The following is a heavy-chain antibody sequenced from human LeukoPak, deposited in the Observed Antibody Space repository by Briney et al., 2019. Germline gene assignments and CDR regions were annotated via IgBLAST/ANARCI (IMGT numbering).Heavy chain of an antibody. Sequence: GGSLRLSCAASGFTFSNYGMSWVRQAPGKGLEWVSAISGSGGSTYYADSVKGRFTISRDNSKNTLYLQMNSLRAEDTAVYYCAKLSYYYDSSGYSDYWGQGTLVTVSS. D-gene: IGHD3-22*01. V-gene: IGHV3-23*01. CDR3: AKLSYYYDSSGYSDY. J-gene: IGHJ4*02. CDR1: GFTFSNYG. CDR2: ISGSGGST.